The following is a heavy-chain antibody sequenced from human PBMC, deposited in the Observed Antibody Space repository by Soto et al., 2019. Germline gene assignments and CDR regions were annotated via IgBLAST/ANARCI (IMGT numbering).Heavy chain of an antibody. CDR3: ARMATSGTLNWFDP. CDR1: GYTFGNND. V-gene: IGHV1-8*01. Sequence: ASVKVSCKASGYTFGNNDISWVRQATGQGLEWMGWMNPNSGNTGYAQKFQGRVSMTRNTSITTAYLELSSLRSDDTAIYYCARMATSGTLNWFDPWGQGTLVTSPQ. CDR2: MNPNSGNT. J-gene: IGHJ5*02.